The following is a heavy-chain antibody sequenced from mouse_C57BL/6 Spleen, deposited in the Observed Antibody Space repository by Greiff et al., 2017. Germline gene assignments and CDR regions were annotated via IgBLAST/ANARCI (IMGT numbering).Heavy chain of an antibody. J-gene: IGHJ1*03. V-gene: IGHV1-9*01. D-gene: IGHD1-1*01. CDR3: ARRDNARYYYGSRGYFDV. Sequence: QVQLQQSGAELMKPGASVKLSCKATGYTFTGYWIEWVKQRPGHGLEWIGEILPGSGSTNYNEKFKGKATFTADTSSNTAYMQLSSLTTEDSAIYYCARRDNARYYYGSRGYFDVWGTGTTVTVSS. CDR2: ILPGSGST. CDR1: GYTFTGYW.